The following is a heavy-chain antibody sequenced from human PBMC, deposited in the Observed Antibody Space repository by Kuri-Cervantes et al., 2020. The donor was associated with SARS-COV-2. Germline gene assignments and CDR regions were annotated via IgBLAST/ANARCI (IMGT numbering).Heavy chain of an antibody. CDR3: ARQEIHSIVVVPAAIDY. Sequence: LRLSCTVSGGSISSGGYYWSWIRQHPGKGLEWIGYIYYSGSTYYNPSLKSRVTISVDTSKNQFSLKLSSVTAADTAVYYCARQEIHSIVVVPAAIDYWGQGTLVTVSS. J-gene: IGHJ4*02. CDR2: IYYSGST. V-gene: IGHV4-31*02. CDR1: GGSISSGGYY. D-gene: IGHD2-2*01.